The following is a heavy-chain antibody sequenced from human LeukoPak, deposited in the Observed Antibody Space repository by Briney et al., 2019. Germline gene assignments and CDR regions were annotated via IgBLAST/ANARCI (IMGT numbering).Heavy chain of an antibody. CDR2: IWYDGSNK. Sequence: GRSLRLSCAASGFTFSSYAMHWVRQAPGKGLEWVAVIWYDGSNKYYADSVKGRLTISRDNSKNTLYLQMNSLRAEDTAVYYCAREVDVLLWFGESNDAFDIWGQGTMVTVSS. J-gene: IGHJ3*02. CDR3: AREVDVLLWFGESNDAFDI. CDR1: GFTFSSYA. V-gene: IGHV3-33*08. D-gene: IGHD3-10*01.